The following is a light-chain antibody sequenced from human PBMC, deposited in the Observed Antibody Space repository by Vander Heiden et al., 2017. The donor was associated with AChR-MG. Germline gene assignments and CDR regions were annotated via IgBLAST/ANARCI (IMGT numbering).Light chain of an antibody. CDR1: VANSGDGYD. CDR2: GNT. Sequence: QSVLTQPPSVSGAPGQRVPNAGTGSVANSGDGYDVHWYHPLPGTAPKLLIYGNTNRPSGVPDRFSGSKSGTSASLAITGLQAEDEADYYCQSYDSSLSGRVFGGGTKLTVL. CDR3: QSYDSSLSGRV. J-gene: IGLJ2*01. V-gene: IGLV1-40*01.